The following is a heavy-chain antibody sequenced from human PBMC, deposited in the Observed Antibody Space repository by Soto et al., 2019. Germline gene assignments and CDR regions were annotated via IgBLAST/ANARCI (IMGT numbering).Heavy chain of an antibody. CDR3: AREGMVRGVIITSYYYYYGMDV. D-gene: IGHD3-10*01. J-gene: IGHJ6*02. V-gene: IGHV3-33*01. CDR2: IWYDGSNK. Sequence: QVQLVESGGGVVQPGRSLRLSCAASGFTFSSYGMHWVRQAPGKGLEWVAVIWYDGSNKYYADSVKGRFTISRDNSKNTLYLQMNSLRAEDTAVYYCAREGMVRGVIITSYYYYYGMDVWGQGTTVTVSS. CDR1: GFTFSSYG.